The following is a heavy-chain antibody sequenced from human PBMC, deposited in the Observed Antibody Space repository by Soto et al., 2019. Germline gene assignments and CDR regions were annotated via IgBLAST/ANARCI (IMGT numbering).Heavy chain of an antibody. J-gene: IGHJ6*02. CDR1: GFTFSSYG. CDR3: AKDRPSGSRPYYYGMDV. V-gene: IGHV3-30*18. CDR2: ISYDGSNK. D-gene: IGHD1-26*01. Sequence: PGGSLRLSCAASGFTFSSYGMHWVRQAPGKGLEWVAVISYDGSNKYYADSVKGRFTISRDNSKNTLYLQMNSLRAEDTVVYYCAKDRPSGSRPYYYGMDVWGQGTTVTVSS.